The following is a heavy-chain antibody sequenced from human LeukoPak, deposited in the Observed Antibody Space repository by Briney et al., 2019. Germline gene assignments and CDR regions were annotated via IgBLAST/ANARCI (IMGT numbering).Heavy chain of an antibody. D-gene: IGHD2-15*01. CDR2: INTQGTYT. V-gene: IGHV3-74*01. CDR1: GITFSSYW. J-gene: IGHJ4*02. CDR3: VIDLGDYNDF. Sequence: PGGSLRLSCAVSGITFSSYWMHWVRQDPGRGLLWVSRINTQGTYTNYADSVKGRFTISRDNAQNTLYLQMSSLRADDTAVYYCVIDLGDYNDFWGQGTLVSVSS.